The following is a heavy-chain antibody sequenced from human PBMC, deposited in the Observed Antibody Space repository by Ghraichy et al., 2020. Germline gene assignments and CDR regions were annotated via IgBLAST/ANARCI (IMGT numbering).Heavy chain of an antibody. CDR2: INPNSGGT. CDR3: ARDLVSYYGTYYGMDV. D-gene: IGHD1-26*01. V-gene: IGHV1-2*02. Sequence: ASVKVSCKASGYTFTGYYMHWVRQAPGQGLEWMGWINPNSGGTNYAQKFQGRVTMTRDTSISTAYMELSRLRSDDTAVYYCARDLVSYYGTYYGMDVWGQGTTVTVSS. CDR1: GYTFTGYY. J-gene: IGHJ6*02.